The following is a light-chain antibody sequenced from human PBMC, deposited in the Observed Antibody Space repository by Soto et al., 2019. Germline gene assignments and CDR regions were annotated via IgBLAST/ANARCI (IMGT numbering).Light chain of an antibody. V-gene: IGKV1-39*01. J-gene: IGKJ2*01. Sequence: DIPMTQSPSSLSASVGDRVTITCRASQNIRNYLNWYQPKPGQAPKLLIYAASSLKSGVPSSFSGSRSGRDLILTISSLQPEDFATYYCHQSSKSPLYTFGKGNKLV. CDR3: HQSSKSPLYT. CDR2: AAS. CDR1: QNIRNY.